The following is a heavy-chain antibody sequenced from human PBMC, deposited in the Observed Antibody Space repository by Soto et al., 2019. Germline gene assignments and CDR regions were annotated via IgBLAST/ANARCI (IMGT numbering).Heavy chain of an antibody. V-gene: IGHV4-4*02. Sequence: QVQLQESGPGLVKPSGTLSLTCAVSGGSISSSNWWSWVRQPPGKGLEWIGEIDHSGSTNYNPSLKSRVTISVDKSKYQFSLKLSAVTAADTAVYYCARGGVWFEELRAMDVWGRGTTVTVSS. D-gene: IGHD3-10*01. CDR1: GGSISSSNW. CDR3: ARGGVWFEELRAMDV. J-gene: IGHJ6*02. CDR2: IDHSGST.